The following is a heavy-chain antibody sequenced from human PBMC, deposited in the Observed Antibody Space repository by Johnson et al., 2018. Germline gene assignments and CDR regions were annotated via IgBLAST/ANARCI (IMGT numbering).Heavy chain of an antibody. Sequence: VQLLESGGGVVQPGRSLRLSCAASGFTFSSYGMHWVRQAPGTGLEWVAVIWYDGSNKYYADSVKGRFTISRDNSKNTLYLQMNSLRAEDTAVYYCARVGGSNYYYYYYMDVWGKGTTVTVSS. CDR3: ARVGGSNYYYYYYMDV. D-gene: IGHD4-11*01. J-gene: IGHJ6*03. CDR2: IWYDGSNK. CDR1: GFTFSSYG. V-gene: IGHV3-33*08.